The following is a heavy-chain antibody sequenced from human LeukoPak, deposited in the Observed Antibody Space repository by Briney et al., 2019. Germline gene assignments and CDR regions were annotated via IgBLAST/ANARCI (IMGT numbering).Heavy chain of an antibody. CDR3: ARDRDCSSTSCFNAFDI. Sequence: PGGSLRLSCAASGFTFSDSEMHWVRQAPGKGLEWVAVISYDGSEKYYADSVKGRFTISRDNTKNTLYLQMNSLRAEDTAVYYCARDRDCSSTSCFNAFDIWGQGTVVTVSS. D-gene: IGHD2-2*01. V-gene: IGHV3-30*01. CDR1: GFTFSDSE. CDR2: ISYDGSEK. J-gene: IGHJ3*02.